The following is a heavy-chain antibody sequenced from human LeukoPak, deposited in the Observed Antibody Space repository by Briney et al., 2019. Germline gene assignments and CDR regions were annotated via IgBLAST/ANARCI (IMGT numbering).Heavy chain of an antibody. CDR2: IYYSGST. J-gene: IGHJ4*02. V-gene: IGHV4-59*12. D-gene: IGHD6-19*01. CDR3: ARLSVNSSGRTVDY. Sequence: SETLSLTCSVSGGSISNYYWSWIRQPPGKGLEWIGSIYYSGSTNYNPSLKSRATLSVDTSKNQFSLKLSSVTAADTAVYYCARLSVNSSGRTVDYWGQGTLVTVSS. CDR1: GGSISNYY.